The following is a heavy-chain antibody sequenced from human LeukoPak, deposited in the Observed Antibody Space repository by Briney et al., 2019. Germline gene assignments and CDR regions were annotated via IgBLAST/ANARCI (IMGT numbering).Heavy chain of an antibody. J-gene: IGHJ4*02. Sequence: GGSLRLSCAASGFTFSSSWMHWVRQAPGKGPVWVSRISPDGSATSYAASVKGRFTISRDNAKNTLYLQLNSLRAEDTAVYYCARKFRDNSWVMGYWGQGTLVTVSS. CDR2: ISPDGSAT. D-gene: IGHD6-13*01. CDR3: ARKFRDNSWVMGY. CDR1: GFTFSSSW. V-gene: IGHV3-74*01.